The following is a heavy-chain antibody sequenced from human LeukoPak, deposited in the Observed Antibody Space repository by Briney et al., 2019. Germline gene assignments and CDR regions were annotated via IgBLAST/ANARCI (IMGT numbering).Heavy chain of an antibody. CDR2: AYYRSKWYN. CDR1: GDSVSSNSGV. J-gene: IGHJ3*01. Sequence: SQTLSLTCAISGDSVSSNSGVWNWLRQSPSRGLEGVGKAYYRSKWYNDYAVSVKSRITINPDTSKNQISLHLNSVTPEDTAVYYCARSLWGGAFDVWGQGTMVAVSS. D-gene: IGHD3-16*01. V-gene: IGHV6-1*01. CDR3: ARSLWGGAFDV.